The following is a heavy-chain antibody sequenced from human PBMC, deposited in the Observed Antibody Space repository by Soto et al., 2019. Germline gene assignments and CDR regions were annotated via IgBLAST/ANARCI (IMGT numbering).Heavy chain of an antibody. Sequence: GGSLRLSCAASGFTFSSYWMSWVRQAPGKGLEWVANIKQDGSEKYYVDSVKGRFTISRDNAENSLYLQMNSLRAEDTAVYYCAREIVVGPAANWDYYYYGMDVWGQGTTVTVSS. D-gene: IGHD2-2*01. CDR3: AREIVVGPAANWDYYYYGMDV. J-gene: IGHJ6*02. CDR1: GFTFSSYW. V-gene: IGHV3-7*01. CDR2: IKQDGSEK.